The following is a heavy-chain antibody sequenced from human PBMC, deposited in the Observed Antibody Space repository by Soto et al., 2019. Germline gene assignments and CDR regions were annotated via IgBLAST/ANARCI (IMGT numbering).Heavy chain of an antibody. J-gene: IGHJ4*02. Sequence: PSETLSLTCIVSGGSISSYYWSWIRQFPGKRLEWIAYIYYSGSTNYNPSLKSRVTVSIDTSKNQFSLNLSSVTAADTAIYYCASTAGDGYSAHWGQGALVTVS. D-gene: IGHD4-4*01. CDR2: IYYSGST. CDR1: GGSISSYY. V-gene: IGHV4-59*01. CDR3: ASTAGDGYSAH.